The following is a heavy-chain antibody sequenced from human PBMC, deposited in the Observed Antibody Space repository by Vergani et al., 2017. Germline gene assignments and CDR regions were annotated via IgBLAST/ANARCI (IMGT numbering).Heavy chain of an antibody. J-gene: IGHJ4*02. V-gene: IGHV4-39*07. Sequence: QLQLQESGPGLVKPSETLSLTCTVSGGSISSSSYYWGWIRQPPGKGLEWIGSIYYSGSTSYNPSLKSRVTISVDTSKNQFSLKLSSVTAADTAVYYCARDSYGFPNYFDYWGQGTLVTVSS. CDR2: IYYSGST. D-gene: IGHD5-18*01. CDR3: ARDSYGFPNYFDY. CDR1: GGSISSSSYY.